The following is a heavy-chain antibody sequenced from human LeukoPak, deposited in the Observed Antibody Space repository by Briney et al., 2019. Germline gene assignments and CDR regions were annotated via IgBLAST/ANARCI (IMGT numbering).Heavy chain of an antibody. J-gene: IGHJ3*02. CDR1: GFTFSSYA. CDR3: AKDGVVPAAGAPDAFDI. V-gene: IGHV3-23*01. Sequence: PGGSLRLSCAASGFTFSSYAMSWFRQAPGKGLEWVSAISGSGGSTYYADSVKGRFTISRDNSKNTLYLQMNSLRAEDTAVYYCAKDGVVPAAGAPDAFDIWGQGTMVTVSS. CDR2: ISGSGGST. D-gene: IGHD2-2*01.